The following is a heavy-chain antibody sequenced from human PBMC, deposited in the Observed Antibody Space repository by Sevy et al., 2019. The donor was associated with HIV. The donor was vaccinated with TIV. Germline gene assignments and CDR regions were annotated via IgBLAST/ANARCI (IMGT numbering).Heavy chain of an antibody. CDR2: IKQDGSEK. J-gene: IGHJ3*02. V-gene: IGHV3-7*03. CDR1: GFTFSSYW. Sequence: GGSLRLSCEVSGFTFSSYWMNWVRQAPGKGLEWVANIKQDGSEKYHVDYVKGRFTISGDNAKNSLYLQMISLRAEDTAVYYCARSRTPQRTDAFDIWGQGTRVTVSS. D-gene: IGHD6-25*01. CDR3: ARSRTPQRTDAFDI.